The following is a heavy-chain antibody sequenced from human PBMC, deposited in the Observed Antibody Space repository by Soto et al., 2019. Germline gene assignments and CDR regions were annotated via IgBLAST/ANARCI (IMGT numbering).Heavy chain of an antibody. V-gene: IGHV3-30-3*01. CDR2: ISYDGSNK. D-gene: IGHD6-6*01. Sequence: AGGPMRLSWAAAGCTCSSYAMHWVRQAPGKGLEWVAVISYDGSNKYYADSVKGRFTISRDNSKNTLYLQMNSLRAEDTAVYYCARDIWMYSSSSDYYYGMDVWGQGTTVTVSS. CDR1: GCTCSSYA. J-gene: IGHJ6*02. CDR3: ARDIWMYSSSSDYYYGMDV.